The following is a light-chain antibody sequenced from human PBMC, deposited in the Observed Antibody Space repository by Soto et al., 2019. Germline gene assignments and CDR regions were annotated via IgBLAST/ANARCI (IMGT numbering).Light chain of an antibody. CDR2: LEGSGSY. J-gene: IGLJ3*02. CDR3: QTWDSSTLV. V-gene: IGLV4-60*02. CDR1: SGHSSYI. Sequence: QSVLTQSSSASASLGSSVKLTCTLSSGHSSYIIAWHQQQPGKAPRYLMKLEGSGSYNKGSGVPDRFSGSSSGADRYLTISSLQFEDEADYYCQTWDSSTLVFGGGTKLTVL.